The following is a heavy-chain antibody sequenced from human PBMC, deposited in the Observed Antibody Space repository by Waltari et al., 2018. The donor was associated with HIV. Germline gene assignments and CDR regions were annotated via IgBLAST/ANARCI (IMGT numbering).Heavy chain of an antibody. CDR1: GFTFTNAW. J-gene: IGHJ6*04. V-gene: IGHV3-15*01. CDR3: TTTVFRGHTYYGMDV. CDR2: IKSKLDDGTT. Sequence: EMQVAESGGKLVKPGGSLRLSCAASGFTFTNAWMNWVRQAPGKGLEWVGHIKSKLDDGTTDYSAAVKGRFTISRDDSKSTMYLQMNSLKIDDTAVYYCTTTVFRGHTYYGMDVWGSGTTVAVSA. D-gene: IGHD3-10*01.